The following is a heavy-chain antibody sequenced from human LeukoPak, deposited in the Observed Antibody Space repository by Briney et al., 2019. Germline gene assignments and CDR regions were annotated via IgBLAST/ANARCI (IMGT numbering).Heavy chain of an antibody. CDR3: AKDISRDRDFDY. J-gene: IGHJ4*02. D-gene: IGHD2-15*01. Sequence: GGSLRLSCAASGFTFSSYAMSWVRQAPGKGLEGVSAISGSGGSTYYADSVKGRFTISRDNSKNTLYLQMNSLRAEDTAVYYCAKDISRDRDFDYWGQGTLVTVSS. V-gene: IGHV3-23*01. CDR1: GFTFSSYA. CDR2: ISGSGGST.